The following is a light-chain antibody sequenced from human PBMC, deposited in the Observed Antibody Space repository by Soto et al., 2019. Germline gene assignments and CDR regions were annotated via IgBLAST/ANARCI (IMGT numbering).Light chain of an antibody. CDR1: QTVRNNY. Sequence: EFVLTQSPGTLSLSPGERATLSCRASQTVRNNYLAWYQQKPGQAPRLLIYDASSRATGIPDRFSGGGSGTDFTLTISGLEPEDVAVYYCQQCSSYPLTFGGGTKVDIK. V-gene: IGKV3-20*01. CDR3: QQCSSYPLT. CDR2: DAS. J-gene: IGKJ4*01.